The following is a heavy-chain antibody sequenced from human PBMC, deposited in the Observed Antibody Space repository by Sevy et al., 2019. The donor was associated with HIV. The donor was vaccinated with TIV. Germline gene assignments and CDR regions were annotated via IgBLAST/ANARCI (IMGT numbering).Heavy chain of an antibody. Sequence: GGSLRLSCAASGFTFSSYWMSWVRQAPGKGLEWVANTKQDGSEKYYVDSVKGRFTISRDNAKYSLYLQMNSLRAEDTAVYYCARDKSYSGSYYFDYWGQGTLVTVSS. V-gene: IGHV3-7*01. CDR2: TKQDGSEK. D-gene: IGHD1-26*01. J-gene: IGHJ4*02. CDR3: ARDKSYSGSYYFDY. CDR1: GFTFSSYW.